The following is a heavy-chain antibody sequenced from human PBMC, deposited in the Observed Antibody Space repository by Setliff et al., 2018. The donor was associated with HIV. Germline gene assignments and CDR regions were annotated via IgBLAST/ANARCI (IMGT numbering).Heavy chain of an antibody. Sequence: ASVKVSCKASGYTFTRDHLHWGRQAPGPGLEWMGWINTNTGNPTYAQGFTGRFVFSSDTSVRTAYPQFSILTAEDTAVDYCARDSVCGGNCYGWFDPWGQGTLVTVSS. V-gene: IGHV7-4-1*02. J-gene: IGHJ5*02. CDR3: ARDSVCGGNCYGWFDP. CDR1: GYTFTRDH. D-gene: IGHD2-21*02. CDR2: INTNTGNP.